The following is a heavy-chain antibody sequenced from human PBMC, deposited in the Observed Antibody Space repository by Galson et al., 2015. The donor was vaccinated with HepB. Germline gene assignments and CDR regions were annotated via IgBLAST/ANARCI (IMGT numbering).Heavy chain of an antibody. D-gene: IGHD3-10*01. V-gene: IGHV3-30*18. J-gene: IGHJ4*02. CDR2: ISYDGSNK. CDR3: AKDKTWFGELVVYFDY. Sequence: SLRLSCAASGFTFSSYGMHWVRQAPGKGLEWVAVISYDGSNKYYADSVKGRFTISRDNSRNTLYLQMNSLRAEDTAVYYCAKDKTWFGELVVYFDYWGQGTLVTVSS. CDR1: GFTFSSYG.